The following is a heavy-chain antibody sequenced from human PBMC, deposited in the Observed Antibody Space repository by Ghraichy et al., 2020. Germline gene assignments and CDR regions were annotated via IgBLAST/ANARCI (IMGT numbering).Heavy chain of an antibody. J-gene: IGHJ4*02. V-gene: IGHV3-23*01. CDR3: AKVQHYFGSGSYYNFDY. CDR1: GFTFSSYA. Sequence: GGSLRRSCAASGFTFSSYAMSWVRQAPGKGLEWVSAISSTGGSTHYADSVKGLFTISRDNSKNTLYLQMNSLRAEDTAVYYCAKVQHYFGSGSYYNFDYWGQGTLVTVSS. CDR2: ISSTGGST. D-gene: IGHD3-10*01.